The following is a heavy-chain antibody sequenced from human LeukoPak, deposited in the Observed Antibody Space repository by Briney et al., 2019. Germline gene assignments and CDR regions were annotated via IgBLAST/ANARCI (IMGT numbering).Heavy chain of an antibody. CDR2: IYASGNA. J-gene: IGHJ4*02. CDR1: GDSIRNYY. D-gene: IGHD1-26*01. V-gene: IGHV4-4*09. CDR3: ARHRGGRYSESYLDH. Sequence: PSETLSLTCTVSGDSIRNYYWSWIRQPPGKGLEWIGYIYASGNAMHEYHPTLESRVAISVDTSKSQFSLKLTSVTAADTAVYYCARHRGGRYSESYLDHWGQSTLVTVSA.